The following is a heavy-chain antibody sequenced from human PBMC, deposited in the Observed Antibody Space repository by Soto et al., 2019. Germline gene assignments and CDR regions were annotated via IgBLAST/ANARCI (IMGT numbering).Heavy chain of an antibody. J-gene: IGHJ4*02. Sequence: QVQLVESGGGLVKPGGSLRLSCAASEFTLSDYYMSWIRQAPGKGLEWVSYISSSGTTIYYADSVKGRFTVSRDNAKNSLFLQMGSLRADDTAVYYCARTLVGATWYFDYWGQGTLVAVSS. CDR2: ISSSGTTI. CDR1: EFTLSDYY. V-gene: IGHV3-11*01. CDR3: ARTLVGATWYFDY. D-gene: IGHD1-26*01.